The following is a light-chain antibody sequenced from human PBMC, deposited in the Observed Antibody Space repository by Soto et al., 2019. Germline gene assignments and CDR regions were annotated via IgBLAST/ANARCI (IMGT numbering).Light chain of an antibody. CDR2: GAS. V-gene: IGKV3-20*01. CDR1: QSVSNSY. Sequence: EIVLTQSPGTLSLSPGERATLSCRASQSVSNSYLAWYQQKPGQAPRLLIYGASSRATGIPDRFSGSGSGTDFTLTISRLEPEDFAVYYCQQYDCSPYTFGQGTKLEIK. J-gene: IGKJ2*01. CDR3: QQYDCSPYT.